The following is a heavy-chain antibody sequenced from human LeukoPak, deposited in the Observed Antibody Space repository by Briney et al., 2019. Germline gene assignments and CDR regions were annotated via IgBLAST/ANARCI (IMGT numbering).Heavy chain of an antibody. CDR3: ASSPGGSFGP. CDR1: GFTFSNYA. CDR2: ISYDGSNK. Sequence: PGGSLRLSCAASGFTFSNYAMHWVRQAPGKGLEWVAVISYDGSNKYYADSVKGRFTISRDNAKNSLYLQMNSLRAEDTAVYYCASSPGGSFGPWGQGTLVTVSS. V-gene: IGHV3-30-3*01. D-gene: IGHD1-26*01. J-gene: IGHJ5*02.